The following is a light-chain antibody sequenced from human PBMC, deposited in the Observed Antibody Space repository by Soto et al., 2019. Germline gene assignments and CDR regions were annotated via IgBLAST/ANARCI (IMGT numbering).Light chain of an antibody. CDR2: GAS. Sequence: EIVMTQSPATLSVSPGERATLSCRASQSVSNNLAWYQQKPGQAPRLLMYGASTRATGIPARFSGSGSGTDFTLTISSLQSEDFAVYYCQQYNNWWTFGQGTKVDI. CDR1: QSVSNN. V-gene: IGKV3D-15*01. CDR3: QQYNNWWT. J-gene: IGKJ1*01.